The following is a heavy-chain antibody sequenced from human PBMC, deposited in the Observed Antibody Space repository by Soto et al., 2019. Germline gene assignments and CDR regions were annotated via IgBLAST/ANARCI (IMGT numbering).Heavy chain of an antibody. CDR1: GGSFTSNNW. V-gene: IGHV4-4*02. Sequence: SETLSLTCAVSGGSFTSNNWWTWVRQPPGQGLEWIGEIYRTGSTNYNPSLKSRVTISLDKSENEFSLKVTSLTAADTAVYYCASRDPGTSVDYWGQGTLVTVSS. D-gene: IGHD1-7*01. J-gene: IGHJ4*02. CDR3: ASRDPGTSVDY. CDR2: IYRTGST.